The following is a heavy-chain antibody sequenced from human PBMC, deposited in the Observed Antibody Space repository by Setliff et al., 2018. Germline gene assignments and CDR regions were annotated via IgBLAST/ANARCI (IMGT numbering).Heavy chain of an antibody. CDR1: GFTFSGYS. V-gene: IGHV3-48*04. D-gene: IGHD3-16*01. CDR2: ISSSGSTI. Sequence: PGGSLRLSCEASGFTFSGYSMNWVRQAPGKGLEWVSYISSSGSTIYYADSVKGRFTIARDNAKNSLYLQMNSLRAEDTAVYYCARIDLGGSGYPDYWGQGTLVTVS. J-gene: IGHJ4*02. CDR3: ARIDLGGSGYPDY.